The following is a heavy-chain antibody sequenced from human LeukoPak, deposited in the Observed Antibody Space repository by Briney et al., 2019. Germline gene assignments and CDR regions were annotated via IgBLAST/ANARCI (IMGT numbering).Heavy chain of an antibody. CDR1: RFALSTYA. J-gene: IGHJ4*02. V-gene: IGHV3-23*01. Sequence: GGSLRLSCAVSRFALSTYAMTWVRQAPGQGLEYVSTISSNGADTYYADSVKGRFTISRDNSKNTLYLQMTSLRVEDTAVYYCANYRKPQGLDYWGQGTLVTVSS. D-gene: IGHD1-14*01. CDR3: ANYRKPQGLDY. CDR2: ISSNGADT.